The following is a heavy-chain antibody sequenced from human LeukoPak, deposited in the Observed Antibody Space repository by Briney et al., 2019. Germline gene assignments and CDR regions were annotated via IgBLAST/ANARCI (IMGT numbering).Heavy chain of an antibody. CDR1: GFTFSDYK. Sequence: GGSLRLSCAASGFTFSDYKMNWVRQAPGKGLEWVSSISSSSSYIYYADSVKGRFTISRDNAKNSLYLQMNSLRAEDTAVYYCARDLVGGPKPGYFDYWGQGTLVTVSS. CDR2: ISSSSSYI. J-gene: IGHJ4*02. V-gene: IGHV3-21*01. D-gene: IGHD1-26*01. CDR3: ARDLVGGPKPGYFDY.